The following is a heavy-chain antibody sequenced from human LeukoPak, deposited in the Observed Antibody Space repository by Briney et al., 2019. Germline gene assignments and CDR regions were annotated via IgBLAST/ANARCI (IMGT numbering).Heavy chain of an antibody. CDR3: SRGYNSGWYTVDC. CDR2: IWYDGSNK. Sequence: PGRSLRLSCAASGFTFSSYGMHWVRQAPGKGLEWVAVIWYDGSNKYYADSVKGRFTISRDNSKNTLYLQMNSLRPEDTALYYCSRGYNSGWYTVDCWGQGTLVAVSS. V-gene: IGHV3-33*01. D-gene: IGHD6-19*01. CDR1: GFTFSSYG. J-gene: IGHJ4*01.